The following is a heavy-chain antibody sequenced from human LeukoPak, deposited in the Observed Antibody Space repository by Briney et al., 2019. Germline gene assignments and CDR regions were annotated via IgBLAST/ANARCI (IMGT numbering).Heavy chain of an antibody. J-gene: IGHJ6*03. CDR1: GYTFTSYY. D-gene: IGHD3-3*01. V-gene: IGHV1-8*03. Sequence: ASVKVSCKASGYTFTSYYMHWVRQATGQGLEWMGWMNPNSGNTGYAQKFQGRVTITRNTSISTAYMELSSLRSEDMAVYYCARARYETRIWPKSRYDYYHYMDVWGKGTTVTVSS. CDR2: MNPNSGNT. CDR3: ARARYETRIWPKSRYDYYHYMDV.